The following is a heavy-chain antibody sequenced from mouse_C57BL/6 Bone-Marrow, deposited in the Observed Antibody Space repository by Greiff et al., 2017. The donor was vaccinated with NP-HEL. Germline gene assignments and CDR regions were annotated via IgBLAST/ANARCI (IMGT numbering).Heavy chain of an antibody. V-gene: IGHV1-81*01. CDR3: ARGDYGSSNWYFDV. D-gene: IGHD1-1*01. J-gene: IGHJ1*03. CDR1: GYTFTSYG. CDR2: IYPRSGNT. Sequence: QVQLQQSGAELARPGASVKLSCKASGYTFTSYGISWVKQRTGQGLEWIGEIYPRSGNTYYNEKFKGKATLTADKSSSTAYMELRSLTSEDSAVYFCARGDYGSSNWYFDVWGTGTTVTASS.